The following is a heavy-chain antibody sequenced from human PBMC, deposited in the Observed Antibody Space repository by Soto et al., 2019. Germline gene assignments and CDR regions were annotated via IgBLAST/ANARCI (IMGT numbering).Heavy chain of an antibody. J-gene: IGHJ3*02. CDR2: ISSSSSYI. D-gene: IGHD2-8*02. Sequence: EVQLVESGGGLAKPGGSLRLSCAASGFTFSTYSMNWVRQAPGKGLEWVSSISSSSSYIDYADSVKGRFTISRDNAKNYYYLKINSLKDVDLAVDYCARGRVGYLKDFDIGSVWTMVTVCS. CDR1: GFTFSTYS. CDR3: ARGRVGYLKDFDI. V-gene: IGHV3-21*01.